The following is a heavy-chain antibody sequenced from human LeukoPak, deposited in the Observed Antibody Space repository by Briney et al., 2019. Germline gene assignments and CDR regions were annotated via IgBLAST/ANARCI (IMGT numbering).Heavy chain of an antibody. CDR3: AKDALAYCGADCYALLGMNV. J-gene: IGHJ6*02. D-gene: IGHD2-21*02. V-gene: IGHV3-30*18. Sequence: GGSLRLSCAASGFTFSHYGMHWVRQAPGKGLEWVAVMSYDGSNKYYADSVKGRFTTSRDNSNNTLYLQMNSLRAEDTAVFYCAKDALAYCGADCYALLGMNVWGQGTTVTVSS. CDR1: GFTFSHYG. CDR2: MSYDGSNK.